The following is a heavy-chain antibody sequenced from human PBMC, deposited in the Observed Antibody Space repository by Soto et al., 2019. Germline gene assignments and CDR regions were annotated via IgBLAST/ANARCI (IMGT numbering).Heavy chain of an antibody. CDR1: GFTFSSYA. V-gene: IGHV3-23*01. Sequence: PGGSLRLSCAASGFTFSSYAMSWVRQAPGKGLEWVSAISGSGGSTYYADSVKGRFTISRDNSKNTLYLQMNSLRAEDTAVYYCAKDGYFQLGYCSSTSCYTGGNFDHCRQRTLVTVS. J-gene: IGHJ4*02. CDR3: AKDGYFQLGYCSSTSCYTGGNFDH. D-gene: IGHD2-2*02. CDR2: ISGSGGST.